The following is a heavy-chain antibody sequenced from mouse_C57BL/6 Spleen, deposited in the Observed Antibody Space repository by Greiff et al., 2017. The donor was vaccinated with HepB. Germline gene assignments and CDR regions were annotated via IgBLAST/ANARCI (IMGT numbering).Heavy chain of an antibody. D-gene: IGHD1-1*01. CDR3: ARGYYYGSSRYFDV. Sequence: VKLMESGPGLVQPSQSLSITCTVSGFSLTSYGVHWVRQSPGKGLEWLGVIWSGGSTDYNAAFISRLSISKDNSKSQVFFKMNSLQADDTAIYYCARGYYYGSSRYFDVWGTGTTVTVSS. V-gene: IGHV2-2*01. J-gene: IGHJ1*03. CDR2: IWSGGST. CDR1: GFSLTSYG.